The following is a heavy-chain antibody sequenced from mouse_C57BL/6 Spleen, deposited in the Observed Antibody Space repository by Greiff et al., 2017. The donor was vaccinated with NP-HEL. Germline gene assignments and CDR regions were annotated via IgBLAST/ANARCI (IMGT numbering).Heavy chain of an antibody. CDR2: IDPSDSYT. D-gene: IGHD3-2*02. CDR3: ARRGGDSSGPAWFAY. CDR1: GYTFTSYW. J-gene: IGHJ3*01. Sequence: QVQLQQPGAELVKPGASVKLSCKASGYTFTSYWMQWVKQRPGQGLEWIGEIDPSDSYTNYNQKFKGKATLTVDTSSSTAYMQLSSLTSEDSAVYYCARRGGDSSGPAWFAYWGQGTLVTVSA. V-gene: IGHV1-50*01.